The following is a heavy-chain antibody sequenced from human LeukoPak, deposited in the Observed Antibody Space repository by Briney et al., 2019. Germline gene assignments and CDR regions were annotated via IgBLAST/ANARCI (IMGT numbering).Heavy chain of an antibody. CDR2: INHSGST. D-gene: IGHD2-15*01. CDR1: GGSFSGYY. J-gene: IGHJ6*02. Sequence: SQTLSLTCAVYGGSFSGYYWSWISHPPGKGMEWIGEINHSGSTNYSPSLKSRVTISVDTSQNQFSLKLSSVTAADTAVYYCARDGVGGCSGGSCYYYYYYGMDVWGQGTTVTVSS. V-gene: IGHV4-34*01. CDR3: ARDGVGGCSGGSCYYYYYYGMDV.